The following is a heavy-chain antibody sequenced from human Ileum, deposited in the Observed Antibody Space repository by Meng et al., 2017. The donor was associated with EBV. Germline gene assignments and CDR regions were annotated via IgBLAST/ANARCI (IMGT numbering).Heavy chain of an antibody. CDR2: IYKSGST. Sequence: QGRLPGSAPGTVKPSQTLSLTCAVSGASISSGGYYWSWIRQPPGKGLEWIGYIYKSGSTYYNPSLTSRVTISVDTSKNQFFLKLGSVTAADTGVYYCARGGDTSGYSLDYWGQGILVTVSS. CDR3: ARGGDTSGYSLDY. V-gene: IGHV4-30-4*01. J-gene: IGHJ4*02. D-gene: IGHD3-22*01. CDR1: GASISSGGYY.